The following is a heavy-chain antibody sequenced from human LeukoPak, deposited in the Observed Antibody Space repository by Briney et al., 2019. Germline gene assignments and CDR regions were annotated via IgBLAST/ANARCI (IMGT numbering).Heavy chain of an antibody. CDR1: GFTFSSYG. CDR2: ISYDGSNK. Sequence: GSLRLSCAASGFTFSSYGMHWVRQAPGKGLEWVAVISYDGSNKYYADSVKGRFTISRDNSKNTLYLQMNSLRAEDTAVYYCAKDVRIHADDKWGQGTLVTVSP. V-gene: IGHV3-30*18. J-gene: IGHJ4*02. CDR3: AKDVRIHADDK. D-gene: IGHD3-22*01.